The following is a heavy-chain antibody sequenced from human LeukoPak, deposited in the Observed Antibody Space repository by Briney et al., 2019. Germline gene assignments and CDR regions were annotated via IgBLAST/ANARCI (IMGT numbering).Heavy chain of an antibody. Sequence: AGGSPRLSCAASGFTFSDYYMSWIRQAPGKGLEWASYISSSGSTIYYADSVKGRFTISRDNAKNSLYLQMNSLRAEDTAVYYCARESVVFTDSGSYFRYYAFDIWGQGTMVTVSS. CDR2: ISSSGSTI. J-gene: IGHJ3*02. CDR1: GFTFSDYY. D-gene: IGHD1-26*01. V-gene: IGHV3-11*01. CDR3: ARESVVFTDSGSYFRYYAFDI.